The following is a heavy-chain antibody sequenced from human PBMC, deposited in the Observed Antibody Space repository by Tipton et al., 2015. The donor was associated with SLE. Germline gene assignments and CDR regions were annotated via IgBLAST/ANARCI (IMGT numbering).Heavy chain of an antibody. D-gene: IGHD7-27*01. CDR2: VTWNSADI. J-gene: IGHJ3*02. CDR1: GFTFDDYT. Sequence: SLRLSCAASGFTFDDYTMHWVRQVPGKGLEWVSAVTWNSADIDYTYSVKGRFTISRDNAKNSLYLQMNSLRAEDTALYYCTRETWGNPFDIWGQGTKVTVSS. V-gene: IGHV3-9*01. CDR3: TRETWGNPFDI.